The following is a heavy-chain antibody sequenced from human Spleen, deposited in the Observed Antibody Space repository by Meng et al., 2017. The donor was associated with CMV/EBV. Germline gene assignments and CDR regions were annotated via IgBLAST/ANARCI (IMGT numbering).Heavy chain of an antibody. Sequence: SQTLSLTCAGSGGSVNNYYWNWIRQPPGKGLEWIGYIYYSGSVHYNPSLKSRVTISLDTSKNQFSLKLSSVTAADTAVYYCATEVLYYYYGMDVWGQGTTVTVSS. V-gene: IGHV4-59*02. D-gene: IGHD2/OR15-2a*01. CDR2: IYYSGSV. J-gene: IGHJ6*02. CDR1: GGSVNNYY. CDR3: ATEVLYYYYGMDV.